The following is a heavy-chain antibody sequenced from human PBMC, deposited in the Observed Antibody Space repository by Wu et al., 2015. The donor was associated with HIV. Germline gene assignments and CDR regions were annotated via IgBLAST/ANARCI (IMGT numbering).Heavy chain of an antibody. V-gene: IGHV1-18*01. CDR2: ISNYNGNT. CDR1: GYTFTNYG. Sequence: QVQLVQSGAEVKKPGASVKVSCKTSGYTFTNYGLSWVRQAPGQGLEWMGWISNYNGNTIYAQSLQGRVTLTTDSSTSTAYMELRTLTSDDTAVYYCARDLSQXAHYYMDVWGTGTTVIVSS. CDR3: ARDLSQXAHYYMDV. J-gene: IGHJ6*03.